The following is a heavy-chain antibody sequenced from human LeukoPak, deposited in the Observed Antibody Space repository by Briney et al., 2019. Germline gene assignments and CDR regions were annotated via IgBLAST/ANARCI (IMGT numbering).Heavy chain of an antibody. CDR3: AKTAEMATIGDY. CDR1: GFTFSSYG. CDR2: IRYDGSNK. Sequence: GGSLRLSCAASGFTFSSYGMHWVRQAPGKGLEWVAFIRYDGSNKYCADSVKGRFTISRDNSKNTLYLQMNSPRAEDTAVYYCAKTAEMATIGDYWGQGTPVTVSS. J-gene: IGHJ4*02. V-gene: IGHV3-30*02. D-gene: IGHD5-24*01.